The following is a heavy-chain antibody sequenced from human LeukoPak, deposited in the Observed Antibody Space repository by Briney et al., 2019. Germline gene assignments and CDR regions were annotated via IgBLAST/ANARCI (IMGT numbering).Heavy chain of an antibody. CDR3: ARAPGGFAMVERYFDY. CDR2: IHYSGSN. J-gene: IGHJ4*02. V-gene: IGHV4-61*05. CDR1: GCSIIGSCCY. D-gene: IGHD4/OR15-4a*01. Sequence: SETLSLTCTVSGCSIIGSCCYWVWIRQTPGKGLEWIGYIHYSGSNNYNPSRKSRVTISVDTSKNQFSLKLSSVTAADTAVYYCARAPGGFAMVERYFDYWGQGTLVTVSS.